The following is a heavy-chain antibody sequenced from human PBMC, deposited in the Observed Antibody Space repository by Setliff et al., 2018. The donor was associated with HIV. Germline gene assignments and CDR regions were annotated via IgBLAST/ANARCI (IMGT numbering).Heavy chain of an antibody. J-gene: IGHJ6*03. CDR2: VYYSGST. Sequence: PSETLSLTCTVSGGSISSHYWNWIRQPPGKGLEWIGYVYYSGSTNYNPSLKSRVSISVDRSKKQFSLELRAVTAADTAVYYCAKVLNYYDSSGYHYSYYYMDVWGKGTTVTVSS. D-gene: IGHD3-22*01. CDR1: GGSISSHY. V-gene: IGHV4-59*08. CDR3: AKVLNYYDSSGYHYSYYYMDV.